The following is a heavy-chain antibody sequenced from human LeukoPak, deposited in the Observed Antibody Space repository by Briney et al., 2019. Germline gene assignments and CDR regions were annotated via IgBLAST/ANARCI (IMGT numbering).Heavy chain of an antibody. Sequence: GGSLRLSCAASGFTFSGYAMSWVRQAPGKGLEWVSTIIGPGGSTYYTDSVKGRFTISRDNSKNTVFLQMNSLRSEVTAVYSCVRDYGDCPNWDYWGQGSLVTVSS. V-gene: IGHV3-23*01. CDR1: GFTFSGYA. D-gene: IGHD4-17*01. J-gene: IGHJ4*02. CDR3: VRDYGDCPNWDY. CDR2: IIGPGGST.